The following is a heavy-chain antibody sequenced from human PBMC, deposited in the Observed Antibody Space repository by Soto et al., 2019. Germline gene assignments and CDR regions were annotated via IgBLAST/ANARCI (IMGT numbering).Heavy chain of an antibody. CDR3: ARGSDRFNWNDPWDY. Sequence: QVQLVQSGAEVKKPGASVKVSCKASGYTFSSFSISWVRQAPGQGLEWLGWITSYNSQTRYAQKLQGRATLTTDTSTHTAYMELRSLKFDDTAVYYCARGSDRFNWNDPWDYWGQGTLVTVSS. J-gene: IGHJ4*02. V-gene: IGHV1-18*01. CDR2: ITSYNSQT. CDR1: GYTFSSFS. D-gene: IGHD1-20*01.